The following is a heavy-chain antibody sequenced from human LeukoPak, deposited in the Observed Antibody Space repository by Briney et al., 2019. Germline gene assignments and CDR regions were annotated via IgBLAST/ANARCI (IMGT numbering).Heavy chain of an antibody. CDR2: MHTTGNT. CDR1: GGSITTYY. D-gene: IGHD3-3*01. Sequence: PSETLSLTCTVSGGSITTYYWSWIRQPPGKGLEWIGYMHTTGNTNYNPSLASRVTLSLDTSKNQFSLTLSSVTAADTAVYYCAKHDTLFGAAHFYMDVWGKGTTVTVSS. CDR3: AKHDTLFGAAHFYMDV. V-gene: IGHV4-59*08. J-gene: IGHJ6*03.